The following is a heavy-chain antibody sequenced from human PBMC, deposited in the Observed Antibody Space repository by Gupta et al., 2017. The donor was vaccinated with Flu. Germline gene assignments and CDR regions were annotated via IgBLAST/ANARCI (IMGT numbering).Heavy chain of an antibody. V-gene: IGHV3-15*01. J-gene: IGHJ3*02. Sequence: EVQLVESGGDLVKPGGYLRLSCAASGFTFTYARMTWVRQAPGKELEWVGRIRSNTDGGTTDYSTPVKGRFTISRDDSKNTLYLQMNGLKTHDTAVYYCTTDLSGGYSYDIWGPGTRVTVSS. CDR3: TTDLSGGYSYDI. D-gene: IGHD1-26*01. CDR1: GFTFTYAR. CDR2: IRSNTDGGTT.